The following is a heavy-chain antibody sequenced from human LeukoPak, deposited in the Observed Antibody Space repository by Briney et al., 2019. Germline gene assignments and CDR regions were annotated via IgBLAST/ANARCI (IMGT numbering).Heavy chain of an antibody. CDR3: AKAVSSGWYYFDY. D-gene: IGHD6-19*01. J-gene: IGHJ4*02. V-gene: IGHV3-23*01. CDR1: GFTFSSYA. Sequence: PGGPLRLSCAASGFTFSSYAMSWVRQAPGKGLEWVSAISGSGGSTYYADSVKGRFTISRDNSKNTLYLQMNSLRAEDTAVYYCAKAVSSGWYYFDYWGQGTLVTVSS. CDR2: ISGSGGST.